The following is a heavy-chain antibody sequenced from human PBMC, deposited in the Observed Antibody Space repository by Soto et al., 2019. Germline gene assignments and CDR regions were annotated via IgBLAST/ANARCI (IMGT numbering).Heavy chain of an antibody. J-gene: IGHJ4*02. CDR3: ATLGYYDSSGYSAFFDY. V-gene: IGHV1-24*01. CDR1: GYTLTELS. CDR2: FDPEDGET. D-gene: IGHD3-22*01. Sequence: ASVKVSCKVSGYTLTELSMHWVRQAPGKGLEWMGGFDPEDGETIYAQKFQGRVTMTEDTSTDTAYMELSSLRSEDTAVYYCATLGYYDSSGYSAFFDYWDQGTLVTVSS.